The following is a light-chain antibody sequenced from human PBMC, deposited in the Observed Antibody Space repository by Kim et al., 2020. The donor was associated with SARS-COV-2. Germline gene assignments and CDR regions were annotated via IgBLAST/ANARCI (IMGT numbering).Light chain of an antibody. CDR3: QKYNSAPIT. V-gene: IGKV1-27*01. Sequence: AAVGDRGTTTCRASQDIGNYLAWYQQRPGKPPKLLIFAASTLQAGVPSRFSGVTSGTEFTLIISSLQPEDVATYFCQKYNSAPITFGQGTRLEIK. CDR1: QDIGNY. CDR2: AAS. J-gene: IGKJ5*01.